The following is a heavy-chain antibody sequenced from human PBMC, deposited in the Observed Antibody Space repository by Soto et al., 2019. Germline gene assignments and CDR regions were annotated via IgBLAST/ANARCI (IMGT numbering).Heavy chain of an antibody. J-gene: IGHJ2*01. V-gene: IGHV3-15*07. Sequence: EVQLVESGGGLVKPGGSLRLSCAASGFTFSNAWMNWVRQAPGKGLAWVGRFKSKSDGGATDYSAPVRGRFTISRDDSKIALFLQMNRLKTEDTAVYYCTTADYVDRITRDWFFDLWGRGTLVTVSS. D-gene: IGHD4-17*01. CDR3: TTADYVDRITRDWFFDL. CDR2: FKSKSDGGAT. CDR1: GFTFSNAW.